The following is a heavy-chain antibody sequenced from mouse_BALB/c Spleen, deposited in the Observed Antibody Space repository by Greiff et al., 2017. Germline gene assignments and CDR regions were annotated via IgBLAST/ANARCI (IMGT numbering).Heavy chain of an antibody. V-gene: IGHV5-6-4*01. Sequence: DVKLVESGGGLVKPGGSLKLSCAASGFTFSSYTMSWVRQTPEKRLEWVATISSGGSYTYYPDSVKGRFTISRDNAKNTLYLQMSSLKSEDTAMYYCTSLYYYGSRSFAYWGQGTLVTVSA. CDR2: ISSGGSYT. CDR1: GFTFSSYT. D-gene: IGHD1-1*01. CDR3: TSLYYYGSRSFAY. J-gene: IGHJ3*01.